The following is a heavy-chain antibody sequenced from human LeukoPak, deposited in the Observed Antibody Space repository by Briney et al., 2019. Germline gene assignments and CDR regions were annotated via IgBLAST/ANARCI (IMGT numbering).Heavy chain of an antibody. CDR1: GGSISSSSYY. V-gene: IGHV4-39*01. D-gene: IGHD1-14*01. J-gene: IGHJ4*02. CDR3: ARHRRNHHYDY. CDR2: ISYSGST. Sequence: SETLSLTCTVSGGSISSSSYYWGWVRQPPGKGLEWIGSISYSGSTYYNPSLKSRVTISADTSNNQFPLKLTSVTAADTAVFYCARHRRNHHYDYWGQGTLVTVSS.